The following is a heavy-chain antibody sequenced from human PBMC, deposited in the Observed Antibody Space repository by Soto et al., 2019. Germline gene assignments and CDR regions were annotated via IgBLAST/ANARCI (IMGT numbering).Heavy chain of an antibody. CDR1: GGSISDYS. CDR3: ARESGDNWIYEVY. CDR2: VHINGNT. V-gene: IGHV4-4*07. J-gene: IGHJ4*02. D-gene: IGHD1-7*01. Sequence: QVQLQESGPGLVKPSETLSLTCTVSGGSISDYSLSWIRQSAGKGLEWVGRVHINGNTHYNPSLRGRVTMSVDTSNNLFHLRVTSVTAADTAVDYCARESGDNWIYEVYWGQGTLVAVSS.